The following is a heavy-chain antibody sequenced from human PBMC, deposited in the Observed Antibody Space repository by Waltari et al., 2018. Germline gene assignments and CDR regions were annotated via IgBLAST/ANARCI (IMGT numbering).Heavy chain of an antibody. CDR3: ARYSDFGVVMPSYYYGMDV. J-gene: IGHJ6*02. D-gene: IGHD3-3*01. V-gene: IGHV4-61*02. CDR2: IYTSGST. Sequence: QVQLQESGPGLVKPSQTLSLTCTVSGGSISSGSYYWTWIRQPAGKGLEWIGRIYTSGSTNYNPSLKSRVTISVDTSKNQFSLKLSSVTAADTAIYYCARYSDFGVVMPSYYYGMDVWGQGTTVIVSS. CDR1: GGSISSGSYY.